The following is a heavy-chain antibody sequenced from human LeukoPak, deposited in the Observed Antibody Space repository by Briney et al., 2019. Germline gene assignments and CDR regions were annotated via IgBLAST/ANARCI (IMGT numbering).Heavy chain of an antibody. CDR3: ARNSGDY. CDR1: GGSFSGYY. J-gene: IGHJ4*02. V-gene: IGHV4-34*01. Sequence: SETLSLTCAVYGGSFSGYYWSWIRQPPGKGLEWIGEINHSGSTNYNPSLKSRVTMSRDASKNQFSLKLSSVTAVDTAVYYCARNSGDYWGQGTLVTVSS. D-gene: IGHD4-23*01. CDR2: INHSGST.